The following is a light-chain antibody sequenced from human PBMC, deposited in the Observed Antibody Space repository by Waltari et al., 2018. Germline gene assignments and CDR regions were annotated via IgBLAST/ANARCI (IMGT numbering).Light chain of an antibody. V-gene: IGLV4-69*01. CDR1: RGPSHLV. J-gene: IGLJ3*02. Sequence: QLVVTQPPSASASLGASVKLTFPLSRGPSHLVIAWHQQRSGQGPRFLMKLYSNGSHTKGDGIPHRFSGSSSGAERFLIISSLQSADEADYYCQTWGNGIRVFGGGTKLTVL. CDR3: QTWGNGIRV. CDR2: LYSNGSH.